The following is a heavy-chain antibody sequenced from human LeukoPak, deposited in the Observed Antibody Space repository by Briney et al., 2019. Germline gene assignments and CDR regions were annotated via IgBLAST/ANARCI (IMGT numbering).Heavy chain of an antibody. CDR1: GFTFMNYA. CDR3: ARHLATSGSYPLDY. V-gene: IGHV3-23*01. Sequence: GGSLRLSCAASGFTFMNYAMSWVRQAPGRGLEWVSAICGNAACTLYADSVKGRLIISRDNSRNTMYLYLQMNSLRAEDTAVYYCARHLATSGSYPLDYWGQGTPVTVSS. J-gene: IGHJ4*02. D-gene: IGHD2-15*01. CDR2: ICGNAACT.